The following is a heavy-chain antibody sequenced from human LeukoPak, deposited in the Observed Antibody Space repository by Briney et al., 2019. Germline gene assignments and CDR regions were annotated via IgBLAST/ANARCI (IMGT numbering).Heavy chain of an antibody. CDR3: AKGAATLADGPDS. V-gene: IGHV3-23*01. CDR1: GFTFSAYA. CDR2: ISSNAESA. D-gene: IGHD6-13*01. Sequence: GGSLRLSCAASGFTFSAYAMHWVRRAPGKGLHWVSAISSNAESAYYADSVQGRFTISRDNSKNMLYLQIDSLWAEDTAVYYCAKGAATLADGPDSWGQGTLVTVSS. J-gene: IGHJ4*02.